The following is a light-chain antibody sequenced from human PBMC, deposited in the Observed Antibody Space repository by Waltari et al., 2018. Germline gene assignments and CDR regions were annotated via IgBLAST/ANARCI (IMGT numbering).Light chain of an antibody. V-gene: IGKV2-28*01. CDR1: QRLLFSTGYNY. J-gene: IGKJ4*01. CDR2: LGS. CDR3: MQALQSPPT. Sequence: DIVMTQSPLSLPVTPVEAASISCRSSQRLLFSTGYNYLDWYLQKPGQSLQLLIYLGSNRASGVPDRFSGSGSGTDFTLKSTRVEAEDVGVYYCMQALQSPPTFGGGTKVDIK.